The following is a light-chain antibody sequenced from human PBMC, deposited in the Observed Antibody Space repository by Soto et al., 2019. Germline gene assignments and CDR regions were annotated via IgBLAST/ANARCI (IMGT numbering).Light chain of an antibody. V-gene: IGKV1-9*01. J-gene: IGKJ5*01. Sequence: DIQLTQSPSFLSASVGDSFTITCRASQGISSYVAWYQQKPGKAPKLLIHAASTLQSGVPSRFSVSGSGTEFTRTISSLQPEDFATYYCQHVKSDPPLTFGQGTRLEIK. CDR2: AAS. CDR3: QHVKSDPPLT. CDR1: QGISSY.